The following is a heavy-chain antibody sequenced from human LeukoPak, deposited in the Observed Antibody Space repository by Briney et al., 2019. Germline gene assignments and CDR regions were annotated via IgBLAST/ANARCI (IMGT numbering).Heavy chain of an antibody. V-gene: IGHV4-30-2*01. D-gene: IGHD1-1*01. CDR3: AEGTVEDPYFDY. CDR2: IYHSGST. Sequence: PSETLSLTCAVSGGSISSGGYSWSWIRQPPGKGLEWIGYIYHSGSTYYNPSLKSRVTISVDRSKNQFSLKLSSVTAADTAVYYCAEGTVEDPYFDYWGQGTLVTVSS. CDR1: GGSISSGGYS. J-gene: IGHJ4*02.